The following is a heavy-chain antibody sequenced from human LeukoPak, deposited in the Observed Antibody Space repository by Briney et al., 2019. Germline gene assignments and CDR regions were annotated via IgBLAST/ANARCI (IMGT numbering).Heavy chain of an antibody. D-gene: IGHD5-24*01. V-gene: IGHV4-39*07. CDR3: ARMTRRDGYNPPLDAFDI. CDR1: GGSISSTTYY. CDR2: IYHSGST. Sequence: SETLSLTCTVSGGSISSTTYYWGWIRQPPGKGLEWIGSIYHSGSTYYNPSLKSRVTISVDTSKNQFSLKLSSVTAADTAVYYCARMTRRDGYNPPLDAFDIWGQGTMVTVSS. J-gene: IGHJ3*02.